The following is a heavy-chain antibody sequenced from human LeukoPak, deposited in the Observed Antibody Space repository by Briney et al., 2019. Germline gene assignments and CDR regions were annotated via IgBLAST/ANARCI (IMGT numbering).Heavy chain of an antibody. CDR1: GFTFNAYA. J-gene: IGHJ4*02. D-gene: IGHD2-15*01. Sequence: GGSLRLSCAGSGFTFNAYAMNWVRQAPGKGLEWVSAISGSGGSTYYADSVKGRFTISRDNSKNTLYLQMNSLRAEDTAVYYCAKSVVAATDRLDYWGQGTLVTVSS. V-gene: IGHV3-23*01. CDR3: AKSVVAATDRLDY. CDR2: ISGSGGST.